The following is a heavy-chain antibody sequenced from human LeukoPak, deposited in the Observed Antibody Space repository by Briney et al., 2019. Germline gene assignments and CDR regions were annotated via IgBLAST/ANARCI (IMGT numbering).Heavy chain of an antibody. Sequence: GESLRISCKVSGYSFPSYWITWVRQVPGKGLEWMGRIAPSDSYTNYNPSFEGHVTMSVEKSITTVYLQWSSLKASDTAMYYCVRQPPGVYDTTQSWFDPWGQGTLVTVSS. CDR3: VRQPPGVYDTTQSWFDP. V-gene: IGHV5-10-1*01. CDR1: GYSFPSYW. J-gene: IGHJ5*02. CDR2: IAPSDSYT. D-gene: IGHD3-22*01.